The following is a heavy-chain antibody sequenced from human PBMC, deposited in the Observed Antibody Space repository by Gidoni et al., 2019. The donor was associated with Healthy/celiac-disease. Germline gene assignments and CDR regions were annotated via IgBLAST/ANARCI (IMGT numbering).Heavy chain of an antibody. V-gene: IGHV3-23*01. J-gene: IGHJ4*02. D-gene: IGHD3-9*01. CDR2: ISGSGGST. CDR3: AKSLVFGRYDILTGYYPYFDY. CDR1: GFTFSSYA. Sequence: EVQLSVSGGGLVQPGGSLRLSCAASGFTFSSYAMIWVRQAPGKGLEWVSAISGSGGSTYYADSVKGRFTISRDNSKNTLYLQMNSLRAEDTAVYYCAKSLVFGRYDILTGYYPYFDYWGQGTLVTVSS.